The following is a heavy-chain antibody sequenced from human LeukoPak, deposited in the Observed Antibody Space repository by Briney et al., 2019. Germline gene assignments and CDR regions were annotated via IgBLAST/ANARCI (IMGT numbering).Heavy chain of an antibody. V-gene: IGHV3-9*01. D-gene: IGHD4-17*01. Sequence: PLRLSCAASGFTFDDYAMHWVRQAPGKGLEWVSGISWNSGSIGYADSVKGRFTISRDNAKNSLYLQMNSLRAEDTALYYCAKDRSMTTNAFDIWGQGTMVTVSS. CDR2: ISWNSGSI. J-gene: IGHJ3*02. CDR3: AKDRSMTTNAFDI. CDR1: GFTFDDYA.